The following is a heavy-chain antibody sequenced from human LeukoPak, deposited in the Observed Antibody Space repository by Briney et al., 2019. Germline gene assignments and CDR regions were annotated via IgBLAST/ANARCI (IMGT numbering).Heavy chain of an antibody. CDR3: ARADFGRHGVLSPGH. J-gene: IGHJ4*02. Sequence: PGGSLRLSCAVSDFTFSTHWMSWVRQAPGKGPEWVANINQDGSSKSYMDSVKGRFAISRDNADNSLYLQMNNLRAEDTAVYYCARADFGRHGVLSPGHWGQGTLVTVSS. D-gene: IGHD4/OR15-4a*01. V-gene: IGHV3-7*01. CDR1: DFTFSTHW. CDR2: INQDGSSK.